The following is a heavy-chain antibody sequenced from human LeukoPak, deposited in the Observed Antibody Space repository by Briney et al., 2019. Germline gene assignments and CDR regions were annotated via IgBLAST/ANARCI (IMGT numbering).Heavy chain of an antibody. CDR1: GGSISSYY. CDR2: IYYSGST. V-gene: IGHV4-59*01. J-gene: IGHJ5*01. CDR3: ARERGYCNGGSCLNWFDS. Sequence: PSETLSLTCTVSGGSISSYYWNWIRQPPGKGLEWIGYIYYSGSTHYNPSLKSRVTISVDTSKNEFSLKLSSVTAADTAVYYCARERGYCNGGSCLNWFDSWGQGTLVTVSS. D-gene: IGHD2-15*01.